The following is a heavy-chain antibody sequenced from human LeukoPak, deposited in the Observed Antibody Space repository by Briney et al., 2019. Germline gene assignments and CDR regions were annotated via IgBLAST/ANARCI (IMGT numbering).Heavy chain of an antibody. CDR3: AKERYYDFWSGFIYGMDV. Sequence: GGSLRLSCAASGFTFSSYGMHWVRQAPGKGLEWVAVISYDGSNKYYADSVKGRFTISRDNSKNTLYLQMNSLRAEDTAVYYCAKERYYDFWSGFIYGMDVWGQGITVTVSS. CDR1: GFTFSSYG. CDR2: ISYDGSNK. J-gene: IGHJ6*02. D-gene: IGHD3-3*01. V-gene: IGHV3-30*18.